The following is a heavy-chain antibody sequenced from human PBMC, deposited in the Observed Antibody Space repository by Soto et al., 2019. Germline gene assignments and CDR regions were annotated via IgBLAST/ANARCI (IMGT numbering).Heavy chain of an antibody. CDR1: GGSVSSGSYY. D-gene: IGHD2-15*01. Sequence: SETLSLTCTVSGGSVSSGSYYWSWIRQPPGKGLEWIGYIYYSGSTNYNPSLKSRVTISVDTSKIQFSLKLSSVTAADTAVYYCAREGGVVAATPYYYYGMDVWGQGTTVTVSS. J-gene: IGHJ6*02. V-gene: IGHV4-61*01. CDR3: AREGGVVAATPYYYYGMDV. CDR2: IYYSGST.